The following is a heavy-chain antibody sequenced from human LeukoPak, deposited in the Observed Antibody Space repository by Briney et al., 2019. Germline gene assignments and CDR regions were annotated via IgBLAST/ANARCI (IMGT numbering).Heavy chain of an antibody. CDR1: GGSISSYY. V-gene: IGHV4-59*01. J-gene: IGHJ4*02. Sequence: SETLSLTCTVSGGSISSYYWSWIRQPPGEELEWIGYISYSGSTNYNPSLKSRVSISVDTSKNQFSLKLSSVTAADTAVYYCARDPGGWPYYFDYWGQGTLVTVSS. CDR2: ISYSGST. D-gene: IGHD1-26*01. CDR3: ARDPGGWPYYFDY.